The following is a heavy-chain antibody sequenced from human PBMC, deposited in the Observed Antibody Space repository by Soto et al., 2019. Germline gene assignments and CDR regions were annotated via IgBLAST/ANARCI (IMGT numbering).Heavy chain of an antibody. CDR3: ARGKTVAAAGPFVY. Sequence: QVQLQESGPGLVKPSQTLSLTCTVSGGSISSGGYYWSWIRQHPGKGLEWIGYIYYSGSTYYNPSLKSRVTISVDTSKNQFSLKLSPVTAAHTAVYYCARGKTVAAAGPFVYWGQGTLVTVAS. J-gene: IGHJ4*02. CDR2: IYYSGST. V-gene: IGHV4-31*03. CDR1: GGSISSGGYY. D-gene: IGHD6-13*01.